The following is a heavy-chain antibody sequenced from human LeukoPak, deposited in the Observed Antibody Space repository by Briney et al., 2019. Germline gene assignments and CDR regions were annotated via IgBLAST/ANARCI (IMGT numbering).Heavy chain of an antibody. D-gene: IGHD3-22*01. J-gene: IGHJ4*02. Sequence: PGGSLRLSCAASGFTFSSYTMNWVRQAPGKGLEWVSSITSSSSYIYYADSVKDRFTISRDNAKNSLYLQMNSLRAEDTAVYYCARDRPMYYYDSSGYWDYWGQGTLVTVSS. V-gene: IGHV3-21*01. CDR3: ARDRPMYYYDSSGYWDY. CDR1: GFTFSSYT. CDR2: ITSSSSYI.